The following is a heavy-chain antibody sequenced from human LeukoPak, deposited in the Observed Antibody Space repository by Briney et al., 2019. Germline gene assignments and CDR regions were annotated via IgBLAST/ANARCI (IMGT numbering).Heavy chain of an antibody. Sequence: GASVKVSCKTSGYTFTGYYMHWVRQAPGQGLEWMGWINPDSGDSKHAQKFQGRVTLTRDTSISTVYMELSSLRSDDTAVYYCARIFLSVVAPKRWFDPWGQGTLVTVSS. D-gene: IGHD4-23*01. CDR2: INPDSGDS. J-gene: IGHJ5*02. CDR1: GYTFTGYY. V-gene: IGHV1-2*02. CDR3: ARIFLSVVAPKRWFDP.